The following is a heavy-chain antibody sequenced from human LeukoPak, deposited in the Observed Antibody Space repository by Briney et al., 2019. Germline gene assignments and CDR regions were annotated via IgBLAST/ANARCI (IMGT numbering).Heavy chain of an antibody. CDR3: ARDLGPNWSDP. J-gene: IGHJ5*02. CDR2: INHSGST. V-gene: IGHV4-59*01. Sequence: SDPLSLMCSVWGGFMSFYDWIWMRQPRGEGLEWIAYINHSGSTNYNPSLKSRVTISVDTSKNQFSLKLSSVTAADTAVYYCARDLGPNWSDPWGQGTLVTVSA. CDR1: GGFMSFYD.